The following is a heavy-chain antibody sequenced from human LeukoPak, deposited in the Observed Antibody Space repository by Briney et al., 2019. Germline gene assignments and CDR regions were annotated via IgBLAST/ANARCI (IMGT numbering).Heavy chain of an antibody. D-gene: IGHD3-22*01. J-gene: IGHJ4*02. CDR1: GYSFTSYW. V-gene: IGHV5-51*04. CDR2: IYPGDSDT. Sequence: KPGESLKISCKGSGYSFTSYWIGWVRQMPGKGLEWMGIIYPGDSDTRYSPSFQGQVTISADKPISTAYLQWSSLKASDTAMYYCARLSYDSSGYYYGYFDYWGQGTLVTVSS. CDR3: ARLSYDSSGYYYGYFDY.